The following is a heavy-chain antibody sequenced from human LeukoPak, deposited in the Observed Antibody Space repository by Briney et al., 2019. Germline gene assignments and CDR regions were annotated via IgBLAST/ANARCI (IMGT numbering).Heavy chain of an antibody. CDR2: ISYDGSNK. CDR3: AKDLVGGWYYYYYGMDV. J-gene: IGHJ6*02. Sequence: GRSLRLSCAASGFTFSSYGMHWVRQAPGKGLEWVAVISYDGSNKYYADSVKGRFTISRDNSKNTLYLQMNSLRAEDTAVYYCAKDLVGGWYYYYYGMDVWGQGTTVTVSS. V-gene: IGHV3-30*18. D-gene: IGHD6-19*01. CDR1: GFTFSSYG.